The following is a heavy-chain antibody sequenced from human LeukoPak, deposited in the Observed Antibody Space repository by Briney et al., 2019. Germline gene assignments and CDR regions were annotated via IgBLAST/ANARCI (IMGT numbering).Heavy chain of an antibody. CDR1: GGSVSSRPHF. CDR2: IYYTGSA. D-gene: IGHD6-19*01. Sequence: SETLSLTCTVSGGSVSSRPHFWAWIRQTPGKGLEWIGTIYYTGSANYNPSLKSRVTMSIDASKNQFSLNLRSVTAADTAVYFCARDRALDRGRGSIMAVAGRGNWFDSWGQGTLVTVSS. CDR3: ARDRALDRGRGSIMAVAGRGNWFDS. J-gene: IGHJ5*01. V-gene: IGHV4-39*07.